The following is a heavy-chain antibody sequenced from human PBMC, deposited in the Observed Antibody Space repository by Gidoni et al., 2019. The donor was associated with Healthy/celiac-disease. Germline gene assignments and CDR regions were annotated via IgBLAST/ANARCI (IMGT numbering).Heavy chain of an antibody. CDR1: GFTVSSNY. CDR2: IYSGGST. J-gene: IGHJ4*02. V-gene: IGHV3-66*02. CDR3: ARVFGAIAAAGNFDY. D-gene: IGHD6-13*01. Sequence: EVQLVESGGGLVQPGGSLRLSCAASGFTVSSNYMSWVRQAPGKGLEWVSVIYSGGSTYYADSVKGRFTISRDNSKNTLYLQMNSLRAEDTAVYYCARVFGAIAAAGNFDYWGQGTLVTVSS.